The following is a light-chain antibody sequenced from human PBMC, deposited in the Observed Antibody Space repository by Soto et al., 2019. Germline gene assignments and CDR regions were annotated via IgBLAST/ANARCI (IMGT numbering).Light chain of an antibody. CDR2: KAS. V-gene: IGKV1-5*03. CDR1: QSISSW. J-gene: IGKJ2*01. CDR3: QQYNSLDT. Sequence: DIQMTQSPSTLSASVGDRVTITCRASQSISSWLAWYQQKPGKAPKLLIYKASSLESGVPSRFSGSGSGTEFTLTISRLQPDDFATYYCQQYNSLDTFGQGTKVDIK.